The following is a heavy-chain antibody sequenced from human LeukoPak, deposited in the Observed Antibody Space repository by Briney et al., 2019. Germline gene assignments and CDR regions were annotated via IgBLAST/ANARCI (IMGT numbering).Heavy chain of an antibody. J-gene: IGHJ6*02. Sequence: GGSLRLSCAASGFTFSSYGMHWVRQAPGKGLEWVAAISYDGSNKYYADSVKGRFTISRDNSKNTLYLQMNSLRAEDTALYHCARNNGMDVWGQGTTVIVSS. CDR1: GFTFSSYG. CDR3: ARNNGMDV. V-gene: IGHV3-30*03. CDR2: ISYDGSNK.